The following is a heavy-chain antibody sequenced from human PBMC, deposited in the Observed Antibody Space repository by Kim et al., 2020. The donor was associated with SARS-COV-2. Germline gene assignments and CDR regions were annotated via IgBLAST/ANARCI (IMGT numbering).Heavy chain of an antibody. D-gene: IGHD5-18*01. V-gene: IGHV4-39*01. CDR1: GGSISSSTYY. Sequence: SETLSLTCTVSGGSISSSTYYWGWIRQPPRKGLEWIGSIYHTGSTNYNPSLKSRVAMSVDTSKNQFSLKVTSVTAADTAVYYCARLYGGRFSSGYPGDYWGRGTLVTVSS. J-gene: IGHJ4*02. CDR3: ARLYGGRFSSGYPGDY. CDR2: IYHTGST.